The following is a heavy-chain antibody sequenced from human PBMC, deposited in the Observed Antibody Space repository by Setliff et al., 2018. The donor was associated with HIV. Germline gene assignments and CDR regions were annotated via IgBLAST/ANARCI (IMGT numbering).Heavy chain of an antibody. V-gene: IGHV1-69*13. Sequence: ASVKVSCKASGGTFSSYAISWVRQAPGQGLEWMGGIIPIFGTANYAQKFQGRVTITADGSTSTAYMELSSPRSEDTAVYYCARARRSSMVRGTYFDYWGQGTLVTVSS. J-gene: IGHJ4*02. CDR2: IIPIFGTA. CDR1: GGTFSSYA. CDR3: ARARRSSMVRGTYFDY. D-gene: IGHD3-10*01.